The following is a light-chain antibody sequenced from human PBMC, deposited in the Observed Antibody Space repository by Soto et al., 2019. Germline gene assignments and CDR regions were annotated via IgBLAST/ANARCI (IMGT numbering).Light chain of an antibody. Sequence: QAALTQPASVSCCSRQSMDLSCTGTSGDVGGYDYVSWYQQHPDKAPKLMIYEVTKRPSWVSNRFSGSKSGNTASLTISGLQPEDEADYYCSSHTSGSTRVFGSGTKVTVL. CDR3: SSHTSGSTRV. CDR2: EVT. CDR1: SGDVGGYDY. V-gene: IGLV2-14*01. J-gene: IGLJ1*01.